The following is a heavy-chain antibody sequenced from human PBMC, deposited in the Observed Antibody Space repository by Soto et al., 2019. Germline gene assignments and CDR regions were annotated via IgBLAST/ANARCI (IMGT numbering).Heavy chain of an antibody. V-gene: IGHV4-31*03. D-gene: IGHD3-22*01. CDR1: GGSISSGGYC. Sequence: QVQLQESGPGLVKPSQTLSLTCTVSGGSISSGGYCWSWIRQHPGKGLEWIGYIYYSGSTYYNPSLKSRVTISVDTSKNQFSLKLSSVTAADTAVYYCARAPPYYYDSSGSDYWGQGTLVTVSS. CDR2: IYYSGST. CDR3: ARAPPYYYDSSGSDY. J-gene: IGHJ4*02.